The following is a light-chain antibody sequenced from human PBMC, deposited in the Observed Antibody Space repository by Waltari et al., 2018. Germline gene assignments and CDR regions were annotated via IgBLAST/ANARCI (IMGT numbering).Light chain of an antibody. J-gene: IGLJ3*02. Sequence: QSALTQPVSVSESPGQSITISCTGTSSDVGAYTFVSWYQQHPGKAPKLRIYEVSNRPSGVSSRFSASESGNTASLTISGLQAEDEADYYCTSFTSRSTWVFGGGTKLTVL. V-gene: IGLV2-14*01. CDR1: SSDVGAYTF. CDR2: EVS. CDR3: TSFTSRSTWV.